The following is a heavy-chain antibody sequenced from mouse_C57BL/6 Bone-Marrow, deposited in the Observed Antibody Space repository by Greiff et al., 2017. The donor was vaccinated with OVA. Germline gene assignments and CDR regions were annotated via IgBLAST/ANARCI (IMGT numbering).Heavy chain of an antibody. D-gene: IGHD1-1*01. V-gene: IGHV6-3*01. CDR2: IRLKSDNYAT. CDR1: GFTFSNYW. CDR3: TITTVASSWYFDV. Sequence: EVKLEESGGGLVQPGGSMKLSCVASGFTFSNYWMNWVRQSPEKGLEWVAQIRLKSDNYATHYAESVKGRFTISRDDSKSSVYLQMNNLRAEDTGIYYCTITTVASSWYFDVWGTGTTVTVSS. J-gene: IGHJ1*03.